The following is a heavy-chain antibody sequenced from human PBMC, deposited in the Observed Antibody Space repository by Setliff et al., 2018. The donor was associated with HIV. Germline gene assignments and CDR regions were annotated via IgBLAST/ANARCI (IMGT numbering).Heavy chain of an antibody. D-gene: IGHD6-19*01. V-gene: IGHV1-69*13. CDR3: ARGGSSGWPH. CDR1: GYTFTNYY. CDR2: IIPIFGTA. Sequence: SVKVSCKASGYTFTNYYIHWVRQAPGQGLEWMGGIIPIFGTANYAQKFQGRVTITADESTSTAYMELSSLRSEDTAVYYCARGGSSGWPHWGQGTLVTVSS. J-gene: IGHJ1*01.